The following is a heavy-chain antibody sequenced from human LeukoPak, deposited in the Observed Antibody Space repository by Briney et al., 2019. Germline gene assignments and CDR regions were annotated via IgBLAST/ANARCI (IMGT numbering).Heavy chain of an antibody. J-gene: IGHJ4*02. Sequence: SETLSLTCTVSGYSINSGYYWGWIRQPPGKGLEWIGTVYHSGNTYYNASLQSRVTLSLDTSNNQFSLKLSSVTAADTAVYYCASIRYYYDSGRLADWGQETLVIVSS. CDR3: ASIRYYYDSGRLAD. D-gene: IGHD3-10*01. V-gene: IGHV4-38-2*02. CDR1: GYSINSGYY. CDR2: VYHSGNT.